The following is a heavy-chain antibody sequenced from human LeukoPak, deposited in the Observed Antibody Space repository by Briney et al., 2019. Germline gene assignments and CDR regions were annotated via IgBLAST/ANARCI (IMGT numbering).Heavy chain of an antibody. Sequence: GASVKVSCKASGYSFTSYDFNWVRQATGQGLGWMGWMSPKTGNTGYAQKFQGRVTMTRNTSISTAYMELTSLRSEDTAVYFCARLISGGAYGIGYWGQGTPVIVSS. CDR1: GYSFTSYD. J-gene: IGHJ4*02. D-gene: IGHD5-12*01. V-gene: IGHV1-8*02. CDR2: MSPKTGNT. CDR3: ARLISGGAYGIGY.